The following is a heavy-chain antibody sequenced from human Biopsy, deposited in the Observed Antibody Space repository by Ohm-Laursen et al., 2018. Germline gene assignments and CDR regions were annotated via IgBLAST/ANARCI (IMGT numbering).Heavy chain of an antibody. Sequence: TLSLTCIVSGGYISHYYWTWIRKPAGKGLEWIGRIYITGETDYNPSLKSRVTISVNSSKNQFSRKLKSVTAADTAIYYCARAPPLIRGVVESWFDPWGQGILVTVSS. CDR1: GGYISHYY. D-gene: IGHD3-10*01. J-gene: IGHJ5*02. V-gene: IGHV4-4*07. CDR2: IYITGET. CDR3: ARAPPLIRGVVESWFDP.